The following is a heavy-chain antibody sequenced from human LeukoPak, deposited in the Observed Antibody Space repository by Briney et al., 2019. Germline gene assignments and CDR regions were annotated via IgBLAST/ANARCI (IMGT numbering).Heavy chain of an antibody. CDR3: ARIVGATSWFDP. CDR1: GFTFSSYS. J-gene: IGHJ5*02. Sequence: GGSLRLSCAASGFTFSSYSMNWVRQAPGKGLEWVSSISSSSSYIYYADSVKGRFTISRDNAKNSLYLQMNSLRAEDTAVYYCARIVGATSWFDPWGQGTLVTVSS. CDR2: ISSSSSYI. V-gene: IGHV3-21*01. D-gene: IGHD1-26*01.